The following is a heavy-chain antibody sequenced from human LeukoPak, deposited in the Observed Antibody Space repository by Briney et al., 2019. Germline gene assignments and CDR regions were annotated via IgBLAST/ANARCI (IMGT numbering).Heavy chain of an antibody. CDR1: GFTFSSYG. J-gene: IGHJ6*03. CDR2: IRYDGSNK. V-gene: IGHV3-30*02. Sequence: GGSLRLSCAASGFTFSSYGMHWVRQAPGKGLEWVAFIRYDGSNKYYADSVKGRFTISRDNSKNTLFLQMNSLRAEDTAVYYCAGGGFGEAYYYYYYMDVWGKGTTVTVSS. CDR3: AGGGFGEAYYYYYYMDV. D-gene: IGHD3-10*01.